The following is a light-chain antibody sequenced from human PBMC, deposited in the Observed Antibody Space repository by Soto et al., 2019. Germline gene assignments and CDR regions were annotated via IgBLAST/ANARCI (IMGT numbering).Light chain of an antibody. CDR1: QSISSW. J-gene: IGKJ4*02. CDR2: KAS. CDR3: QQYEAYPLR. V-gene: IGKV1-5*03. Sequence: DIQLTQSPSTLSASVGDRATITCRASQSISSWLAWYQQKPGKAPKLLVYKASSLESGVPSRFSGSGSGTEFTLTICTLQPDDFATYYCQQYEAYPLRVGGGTKAEI.